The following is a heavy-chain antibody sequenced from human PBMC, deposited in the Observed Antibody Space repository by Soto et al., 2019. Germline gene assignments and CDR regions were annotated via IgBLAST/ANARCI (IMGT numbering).Heavy chain of an antibody. Sequence: GGSLRLSCAASGFTFSSYAMSWVRQAPGKGLEWVSAITRTDSTYYADSVKGRFTISRDNSKNTLYLQMNSLRAEDTAVYYCARGPNYDFWSGRGYYYYGMDVWGQGTTVTVSS. CDR3: ARGPNYDFWSGRGYYYYGMDV. J-gene: IGHJ6*02. D-gene: IGHD3-3*01. V-gene: IGHV3-23*01. CDR2: ITRTDST. CDR1: GFTFSSYA.